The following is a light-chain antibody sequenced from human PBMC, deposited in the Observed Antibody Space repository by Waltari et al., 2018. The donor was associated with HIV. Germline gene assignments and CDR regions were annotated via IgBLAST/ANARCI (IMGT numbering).Light chain of an antibody. J-gene: IGKJ2*01. Sequence: EIVLTQSPATLSLSPGERVTLSSRASQSVSSYLAWYQQKPGQAPRLLVYDAFNRATGIPARFSGSGSGTDFTLTISSLEPEDFAVYYCQQRSNWPHTFGQGTKLEIK. CDR2: DAF. CDR3: QQRSNWPHT. V-gene: IGKV3-11*01. CDR1: QSVSSY.